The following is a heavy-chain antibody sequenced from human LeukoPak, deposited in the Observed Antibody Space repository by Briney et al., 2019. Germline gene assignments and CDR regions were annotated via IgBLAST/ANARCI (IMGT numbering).Heavy chain of an antibody. V-gene: IGHV4-34*01. CDR2: INHSGST. CDR3: ARGLWYSSLDY. D-gene: IGHD6-13*01. J-gene: IGHJ4*02. Sequence: SETLSLTCAVYGGSFSGYYWSWIRQPPGKGLEWIGEINHSGSTNYNPSLKSRVTISVDTSKNQFSLKLSSETAADTAVYYCARGLWYSSLDYWGQGTLVTVSS. CDR1: GGSFSGYY.